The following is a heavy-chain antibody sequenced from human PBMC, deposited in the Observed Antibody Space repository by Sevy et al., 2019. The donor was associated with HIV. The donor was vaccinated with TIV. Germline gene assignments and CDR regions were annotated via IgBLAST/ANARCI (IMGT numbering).Heavy chain of an antibody. CDR3: ATPRFDF. CDR1: GFDFSSHW. V-gene: IGHV3-74*01. J-gene: IGHJ4*02. CDR2: RNTDGSRT. Sequence: GGSLRLSCEASGFDFSSHWMRWVRQAPGKGLVWVSRRNTDGSRTNYEDTVKGRFTIYRDNAKNILYFEMNKLRAEDTALYSCATPRFDFWGPGTLVTVSS.